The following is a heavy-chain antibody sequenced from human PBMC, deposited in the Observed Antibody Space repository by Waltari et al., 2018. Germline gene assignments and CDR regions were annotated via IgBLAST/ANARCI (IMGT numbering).Heavy chain of an antibody. Sequence: EVQLLESGGGLVQPGGSLRLSCAASGFTFSNYHVSWVPQAPGKGLEWVSVLGGSGGTTYFADSVKGRFTISRDESKDTLYLQMNSLRAEDTAVYYCAKLPTATSFLDYWGQGTLVTVSS. CDR1: GFTFSNYH. J-gene: IGHJ4*02. CDR2: LGGSGGTT. CDR3: AKLPTATSFLDY. V-gene: IGHV3-23*01. D-gene: IGHD1-1*01.